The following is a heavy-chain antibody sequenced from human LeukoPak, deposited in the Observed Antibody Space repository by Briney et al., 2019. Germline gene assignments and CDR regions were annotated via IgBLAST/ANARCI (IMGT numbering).Heavy chain of an antibody. CDR1: GFTFSSYW. J-gene: IGHJ4*02. CDR2: IKEDGSEK. V-gene: IGHV3-7*01. CDR3: VRSGSDFDY. Sequence: GGSLRLSCAASGFTFSSYWMSWVRQAPEKGLEWVANIKEDGSEKNYVDSVKGRFTISRDNAKNSLYLQINSLRAEDTAVYYCVRSGSDFDYWGQGTLVTVSS.